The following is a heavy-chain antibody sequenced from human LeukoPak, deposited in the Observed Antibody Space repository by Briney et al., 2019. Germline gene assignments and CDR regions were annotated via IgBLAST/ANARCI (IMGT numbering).Heavy chain of an antibody. J-gene: IGHJ5*02. CDR1: GVSISSSNSY. D-gene: IGHD6-13*01. Sequence: SETLSLTCTVSGVSISSSNSYWGWIRQPPGKGLEWIGSIYYSGNTYYNASLKSQVSISIDTSKNQFSLRLTSVTAADTAVYYCARVNGNSSSWTGRFDPWGQGTLVTVSS. V-gene: IGHV4-39*01. CDR3: ARVNGNSSSWTGRFDP. CDR2: IYYSGNT.